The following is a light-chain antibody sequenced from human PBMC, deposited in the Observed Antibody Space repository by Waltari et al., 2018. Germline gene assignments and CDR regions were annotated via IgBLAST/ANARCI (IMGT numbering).Light chain of an antibody. Sequence: DVLVTQSPSSLSASVGDRVTITCRASRSIGRYLNGYQQKPGLVPKLLIYGASTLQSGVPSRFSGSGSGTDFALTISNLQPEDFATYYCQQSYNTAYTFGQGTKLDI. CDR2: GAS. J-gene: IGKJ2*01. CDR1: RSIGRY. V-gene: IGKV1-39*01. CDR3: QQSYNTAYT.